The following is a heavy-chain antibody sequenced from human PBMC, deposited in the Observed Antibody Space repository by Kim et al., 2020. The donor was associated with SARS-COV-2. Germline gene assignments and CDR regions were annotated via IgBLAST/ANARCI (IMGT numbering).Heavy chain of an antibody. CDR3: ARERYSSSSGRFDY. D-gene: IGHD6-6*01. Sequence: GGSLRRSCAASGFTFSSYWMSWVRQAPGKGLEWVANIKQDGSEKYYVDSVKGRFTISRDNAKNSLYLQMNSLRAEDTAVYYCARERYSSSSGRFDYWGQGTLVTVSS. CDR1: GFTFSSYW. CDR2: IKQDGSEK. V-gene: IGHV3-7*01. J-gene: IGHJ4*02.